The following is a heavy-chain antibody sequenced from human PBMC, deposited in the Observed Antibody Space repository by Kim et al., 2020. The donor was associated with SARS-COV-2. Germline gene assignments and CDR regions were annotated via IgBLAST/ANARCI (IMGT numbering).Heavy chain of an antibody. CDR3: AIDPRSYDSIIDY. Sequence: GGSLRLSCAGSRFTFNNYSMSWVRQAPGKGLEWVSVIGRGSGCTHYADSVKGRFTISRDNSKNTLYLQMNSLRAEDTAVYYCAIDPRSYDSIIDYWGQGTLGTVSS. CDR2: IGRGSGCT. CDR1: RFTFNNYS. J-gene: IGHJ4*02. D-gene: IGHD3-22*01. V-gene: IGHV3-23*01.